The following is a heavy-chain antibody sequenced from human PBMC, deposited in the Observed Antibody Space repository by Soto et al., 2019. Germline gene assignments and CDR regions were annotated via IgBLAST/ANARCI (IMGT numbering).Heavy chain of an antibody. J-gene: IGHJ4*02. D-gene: IGHD1-26*01. CDR1: GGSISTYY. CDR2: IYHSGGT. V-gene: IGHV4-59*01. Sequence: SETLSLTCTVSGGSISTYYWSWIRQSPGKGLEWIGYIYHSGGTTYNPSVKSRATISVDTSKSQFSLRLTSVTAADTAIYYCARDTTSGSYLDYWGQGILVTVS. CDR3: ARDTTSGSYLDY.